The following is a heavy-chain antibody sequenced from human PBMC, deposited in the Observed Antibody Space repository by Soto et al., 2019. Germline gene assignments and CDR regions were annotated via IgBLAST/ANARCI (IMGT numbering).Heavy chain of an antibody. D-gene: IGHD3-3*01. Sequence: VASVNVSCKASGYTFTGYYMHWVRQAPGQGLEWMGWINPNSGGTNYAQKFQGRVTMTRDTSISTAYMELSRLRSDDTAVYYCARASPIFGVVIPSDYSGEGSLLTFSA. V-gene: IGHV1-2*02. J-gene: IGHJ4*02. CDR2: INPNSGGT. CDR1: GYTFTGYY. CDR3: ARASPIFGVVIPSDY.